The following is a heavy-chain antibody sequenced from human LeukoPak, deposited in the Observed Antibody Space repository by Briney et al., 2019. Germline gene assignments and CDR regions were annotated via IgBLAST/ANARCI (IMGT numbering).Heavy chain of an antibody. V-gene: IGHV4-59*01. J-gene: IGHJ3*02. CDR1: GASLSIYY. CDR3: ERLQPNSGEWAFDI. Sequence: SETLSLTCTVSGASLSIYYWSWMRQSPGKGLEWIGYLYSRGSPNYNPSLQRRGTISVDPSKNHFSLTLSSVTAADTAVYYCERLQPNSGEWAFDIWGQGTMVTVSS. D-gene: IGHD1-1*01. CDR2: LYSRGSP.